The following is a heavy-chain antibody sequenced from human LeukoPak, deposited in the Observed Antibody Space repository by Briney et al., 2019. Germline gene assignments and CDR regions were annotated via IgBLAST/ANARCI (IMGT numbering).Heavy chain of an antibody. CDR2: MQYDGSVE. V-gene: IGHV3-30*02. D-gene: IGHD3-16*01. CDR1: GFTFSNYG. Sequence: GGSLRLSCVASGFTFSNYGTHWVRQAPGKGLEWVTFMQYDGSVEFYADSVKGRFTISRDNSKNTLYLQMNSLRAEDTAVYYCARGLGIMITFGGVPLDYWGQGTLVTVSS. CDR3: ARGLGIMITFGGVPLDY. J-gene: IGHJ4*02.